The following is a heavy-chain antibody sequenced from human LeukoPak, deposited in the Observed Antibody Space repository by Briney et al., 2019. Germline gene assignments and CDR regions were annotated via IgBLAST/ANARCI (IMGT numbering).Heavy chain of an antibody. CDR3: AKLVLFSGTTGDLNY. Sequence: GGSLRLSCAASGFSFSSYAMTWVRQAPGKGLEWVSTITASGGSTYYADPVKGRFTISRDNSKNTLYLQINSLRAEDTAVYYCAKLVLFSGTTGDLNYWGQGTLVTVSS. D-gene: IGHD1-1*01. V-gene: IGHV3-23*01. CDR1: GFSFSSYA. CDR2: ITASGGST. J-gene: IGHJ4*02.